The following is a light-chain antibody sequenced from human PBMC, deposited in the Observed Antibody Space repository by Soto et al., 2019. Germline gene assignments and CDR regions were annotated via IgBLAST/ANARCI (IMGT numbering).Light chain of an antibody. CDR2: GAS. V-gene: IGKV3-20*01. CDR3: QHYGSSPLS. J-gene: IGKJ4*01. Sequence: EIVLPQSPGTLSSSPGERATLSCRSSQSVSSSYLAWYQQKPGQSPRLLIYGASSRATGIPDRFSGSWSGTNFVLTISRLEPEDFAVYYCQHYGSSPLSCGGRTVVDIK. CDR1: QSVSSSY.